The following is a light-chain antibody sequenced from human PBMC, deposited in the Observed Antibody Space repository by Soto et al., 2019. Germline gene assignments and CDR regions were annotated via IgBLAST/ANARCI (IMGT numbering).Light chain of an antibody. CDR2: SNN. Sequence: QSALPQPPSASGTPGQRVTISCSGSSSNIGSNTVNWYQQLPGTAPKLLIYSNNQRPSGVPDRFSGSKSGTSASLAISGLQSEDEADYYCAVWDDSLNGWVFGGGTQLTVL. CDR3: AVWDDSLNGWV. CDR1: SSNIGSNT. J-gene: IGLJ3*02. V-gene: IGLV1-44*01.